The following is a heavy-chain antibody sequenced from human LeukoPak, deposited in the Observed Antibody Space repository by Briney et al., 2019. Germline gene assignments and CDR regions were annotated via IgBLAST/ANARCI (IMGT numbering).Heavy chain of an antibody. D-gene: IGHD6-13*01. J-gene: IGHJ4*02. CDR2: INHSGST. CDR1: GGSFSGYY. CDR3: ARPRGATYSSSWYLQYYFDY. V-gene: IGHV4-34*01. Sequence: PSETLSLTCAVYGGSFSGYYWSWIRQPPGKGLEWIGEINHSGSTNYNPSPKSRVTISVDTSKNQFSPKLSSVTAADTAVYYCARPRGATYSSSWYLQYYFDYWGQGTLVTVSS.